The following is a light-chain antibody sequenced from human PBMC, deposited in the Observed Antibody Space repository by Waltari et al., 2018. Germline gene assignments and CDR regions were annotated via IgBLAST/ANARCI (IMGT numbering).Light chain of an antibody. V-gene: IGKV2-30*01. CDR2: KVS. J-gene: IGKJ1*01. CDR3: MQGTHWPWT. Sequence: DVVMTQFPPPLPVTLGQPASISCRSSQSLVYSDGNTYLNWFQQRPGQSPRRLIYKVSNRDSGVPDRFSGSGSGTDFTLKIIRVEAEDVGVYYCMQGTHWPWTFVQGTKVEIK. CDR1: QSLVYSDGNTY.